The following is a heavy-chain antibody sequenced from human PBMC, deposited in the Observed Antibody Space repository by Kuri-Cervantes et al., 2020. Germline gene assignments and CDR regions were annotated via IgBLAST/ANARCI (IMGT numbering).Heavy chain of an antibody. D-gene: IGHD2-21*01. CDR2: THRSGTT. V-gene: IGHV4-38-2*02. CDR3: ARDGWGLPLENAFDI. CDR1: GYSINCGYY. Sequence: SETLSLTCDVSGYSINCGYYWGWIRQPPGKGLEWIATTHRSGTTYYDPSLKSRVTISVDTSKNQFSLKLSSVTAADTAVYYCARDGWGLPLENAFDIWGQGTMVTVSS. J-gene: IGHJ3*02.